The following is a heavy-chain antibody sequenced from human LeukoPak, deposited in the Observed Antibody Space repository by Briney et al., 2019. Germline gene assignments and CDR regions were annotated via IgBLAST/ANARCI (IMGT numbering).Heavy chain of an antibody. J-gene: IGHJ4*02. CDR1: GYSISSSNW. V-gene: IGHV4-28*01. CDR2: IYYSGST. CDR3: ARMKVKGYVDY. Sequence: SETLSLTCAVSGYSISSSNWWGWIRQPPGKGLEWIGYIYYSGSTYYNPSLKSRVTVSVDTSKNQFSLKLSSVTAVDTAVYYCARMKVKGYVDYWGQGTLVTVSS.